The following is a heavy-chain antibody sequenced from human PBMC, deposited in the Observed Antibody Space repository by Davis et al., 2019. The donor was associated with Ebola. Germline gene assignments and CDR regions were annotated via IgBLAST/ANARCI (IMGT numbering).Heavy chain of an antibody. V-gene: IGHV1-8*01. Sequence: AASVKVSCKASGYTFTSYDINWVRQATGQGLEWMGWMNPNSGNTGYAQKFQGRVTITRDTSASTAYMELSSLRSEDTAVYYCARGFSGNYFFDYWGQGTLVTVSS. J-gene: IGHJ4*02. D-gene: IGHD1-26*01. CDR2: MNPNSGNT. CDR1: GYTFTSYD. CDR3: ARGFSGNYFFDY.